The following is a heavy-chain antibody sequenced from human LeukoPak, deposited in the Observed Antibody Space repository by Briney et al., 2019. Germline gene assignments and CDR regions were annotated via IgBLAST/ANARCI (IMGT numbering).Heavy chain of an antibody. V-gene: IGHV3-21*01. CDR3: AREVICGNSA. Sequence: PGGSLRLSCAASGFTFSTYEASWVRQAPGKGLEWVASISSSTTYIYYADSLKGRFTISRDDAKNSLYLQMSSLRAEDTAVYYCAREVICGNSAWGQGTLVTVSS. CDR2: ISSSTTYI. CDR1: GFTFSTYE. D-gene: IGHD4-23*01. J-gene: IGHJ4*02.